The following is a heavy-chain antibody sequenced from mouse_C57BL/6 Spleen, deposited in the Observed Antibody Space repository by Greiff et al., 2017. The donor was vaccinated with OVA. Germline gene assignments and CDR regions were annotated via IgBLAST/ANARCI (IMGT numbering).Heavy chain of an antibody. D-gene: IGHD1-1*01. CDR1: GYAFSSYW. CDR3: ARRVVAGGYFDY. Sequence: VQRVESGAELVKPGASVKISCKASGYAFSSYWMNWVKQRPGKGLEWIGQIYPGDGDTNYNGKFKGKATLTADKSSSTAYMQLSSLTSEDSAVYFCARRVVAGGYFDYWGQGTTLTVSS. J-gene: IGHJ2*01. V-gene: IGHV1-80*01. CDR2: IYPGDGDT.